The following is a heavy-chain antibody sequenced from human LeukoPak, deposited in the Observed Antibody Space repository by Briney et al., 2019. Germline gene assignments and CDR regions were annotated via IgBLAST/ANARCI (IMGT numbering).Heavy chain of an antibody. CDR3: ARGGGLDV. D-gene: IGHD3-16*01. CDR1: AFIFSGHW. CDR2: INHNGNVN. J-gene: IGHJ6*02. Sequence: PGGSLRLSCEGSAFIFSGHWMNWVRQAPGKGLEWVASINHNGNVNYYVDSMKGRFTISRDNAKNSLYLQMSNLRAEDTAVYFCARGGGLDVWGQGATVTVSS. V-gene: IGHV3-7*03.